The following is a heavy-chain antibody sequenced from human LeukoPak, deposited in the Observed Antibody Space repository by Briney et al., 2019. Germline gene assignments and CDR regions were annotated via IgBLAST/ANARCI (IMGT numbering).Heavy chain of an antibody. V-gene: IGHV4-34*01. CDR3: ARIRGLRLDY. CDR2: INHSGST. CDR1: GGSFSGYY. J-gene: IGHJ4*02. D-gene: IGHD5-18*01. Sequence: SETLSLTCAVYGGSFSGYYWSWIRQPPGKGLEWIGEINHSGSTNYNPSLKSRVTISVDTSKNQFSLKLSSVTAADTAVYYCARIRGLRLDYWGQGTLVTVSS.